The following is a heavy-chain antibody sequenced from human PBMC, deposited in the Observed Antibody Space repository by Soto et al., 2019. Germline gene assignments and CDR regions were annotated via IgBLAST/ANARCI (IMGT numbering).Heavy chain of an antibody. Sequence: ASVTVSCQASGGTFSSYAISWVRQAPGQGLEWMGGIIPIFGTANYAQKFQGRVTITADESTSTAYMELSSLRSEDTAVYYCARGEPYSSSSDPWFDPWGQGTLVTVPQ. CDR1: GGTFSSYA. CDR2: IIPIFGTA. J-gene: IGHJ5*02. V-gene: IGHV1-69*13. CDR3: ARGEPYSSSSDPWFDP. D-gene: IGHD6-6*01.